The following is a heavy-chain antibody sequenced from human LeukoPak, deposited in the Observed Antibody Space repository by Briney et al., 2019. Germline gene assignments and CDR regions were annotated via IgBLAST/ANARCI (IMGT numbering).Heavy chain of an antibody. V-gene: IGHV1-24*01. Sequence: ASVKVSCKVSGYTLTELSMHWVRQAPGKGLEWIGGFDPEDGETIYAQKFQGRVTMTEDASTDTAHMELSSLRSEDTAVYYCATYHDYGACDAFDIWGQGTMVTVSS. D-gene: IGHD4-17*01. J-gene: IGHJ3*02. CDR2: FDPEDGET. CDR3: ATYHDYGACDAFDI. CDR1: GYTLTELS.